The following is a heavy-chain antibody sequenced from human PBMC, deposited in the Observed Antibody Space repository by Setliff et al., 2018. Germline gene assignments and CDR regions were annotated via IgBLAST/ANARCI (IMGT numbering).Heavy chain of an antibody. D-gene: IGHD3-16*02. CDR2: INTNTGNP. V-gene: IGHV7-4-1*02. CDR1: GYSFSTYA. CDR3: ARASRFATIVWKGDYYMDV. Sequence: SVKVSCKASGYSFSTYAMSWIRQAPGQGLEWMGWINTNTGNPSYAQGFTGRFVFSLDTSVSTAYLQISSLKPEDTAMYYCARASRFATIVWKGDYYMDVWGKGTTVTVSS. J-gene: IGHJ6*03.